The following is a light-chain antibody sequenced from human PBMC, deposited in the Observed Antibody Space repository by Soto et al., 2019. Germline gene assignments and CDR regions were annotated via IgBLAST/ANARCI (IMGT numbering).Light chain of an antibody. CDR1: QAISSW. J-gene: IGKJ2*01. CDR2: GAS. CDR3: QQANSFPYT. Sequence: DLQMTQSPSSVSASVGDRVTITCRASQAISSWLAWYQQRPGKAPKLLVYGASSLQSGVSPRFSASGSGTDFTLTITSLQPEDFATYHCQQANSFPYTFGQGTKVEI. V-gene: IGKV1-12*01.